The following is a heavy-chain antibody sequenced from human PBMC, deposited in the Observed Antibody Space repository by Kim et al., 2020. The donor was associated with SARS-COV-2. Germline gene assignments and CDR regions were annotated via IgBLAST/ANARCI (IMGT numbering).Heavy chain of an antibody. D-gene: IGHD6-13*01. CDR2: INHSGST. Sequence: SETLSLTCAVYGGSFSGYYWSWIRQPPGKGLEWIGEINHSGSTNYNPSLKSRVTISVDTSKNQFSLKLSSVTAADTAVYYCAGTLSAAPGIETDYWGQGTLVTVSS. V-gene: IGHV4-34*01. CDR1: GGSFSGYY. J-gene: IGHJ4*02. CDR3: AGTLSAAPGIETDY.